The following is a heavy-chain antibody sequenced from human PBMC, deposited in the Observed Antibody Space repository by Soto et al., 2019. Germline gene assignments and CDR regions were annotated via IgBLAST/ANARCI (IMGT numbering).Heavy chain of an antibody. Sequence: PSETLSLTCAVYGGSFSGYIWTWIRQSPGKGPQWIGQINDSGSSYYNPSLKSRVTISLLSSSDRFSLELSSVTAADTAVYYCARGLFSETPYSGGWYYFDNWSQGTLVTVS. CDR2: INDSGSS. CDR1: GGSFSGYI. D-gene: IGHD3-10*01. CDR3: ARGLFSETPYSGGWYYFDN. V-gene: IGHV4-34*01. J-gene: IGHJ4*02.